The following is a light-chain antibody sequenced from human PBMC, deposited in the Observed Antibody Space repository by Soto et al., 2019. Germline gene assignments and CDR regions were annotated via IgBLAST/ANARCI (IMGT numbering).Light chain of an antibody. V-gene: IGKV3-20*01. J-gene: IGKJ4*01. CDR1: QSVSNY. Sequence: EILMTQSPATLSVSPGERATLSCRASQSVSNYLAWYQQIPGQPPRLLIYGASSRATGIPDRFSGSGSGTDFTLTISRLEPEDFAVYYCQQYGSSPLTFGGGTKVDIK. CDR2: GAS. CDR3: QQYGSSPLT.